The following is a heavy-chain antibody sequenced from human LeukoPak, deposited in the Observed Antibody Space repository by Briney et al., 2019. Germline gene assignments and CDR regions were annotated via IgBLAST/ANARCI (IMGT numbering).Heavy chain of an antibody. CDR3: ARDVGTALVTGDY. CDR1: GGSISSNNW. Sequence: SETLSLTCAVSGGSISSNNWWSWVRQPPGQGLEWIGEIYRSGSANYNPSLKSRVTISVDKSKNQLSLKLISVTAADTAVYYCARDVGTALVTGDYWGQGTLVTVSS. V-gene: IGHV4-4*02. CDR2: IYRSGSA. D-gene: IGHD5-18*01. J-gene: IGHJ4*02.